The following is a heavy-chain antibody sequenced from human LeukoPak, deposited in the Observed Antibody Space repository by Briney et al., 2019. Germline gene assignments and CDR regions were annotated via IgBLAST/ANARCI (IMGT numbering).Heavy chain of an antibody. V-gene: IGHV3-7*01. Sequence: PGGSLRLSRAASGFTFSSYWMSWVRQAPGKGLEWVANIKQDGSEKYYVDSVKGRFTVSRDNAKNSLYLQMNSLRAEDTAVYYCARERDGSSGYSDYWGQGTLVTVSS. D-gene: IGHD6-19*01. CDR1: GFTFSSYW. CDR3: ARERDGSSGYSDY. J-gene: IGHJ4*02. CDR2: IKQDGSEK.